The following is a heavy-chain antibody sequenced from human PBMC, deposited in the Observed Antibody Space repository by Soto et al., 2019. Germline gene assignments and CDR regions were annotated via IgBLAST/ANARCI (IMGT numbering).Heavy chain of an antibody. Sequence: GGSLRLSCAASGLTFSSYGMYWVRQAPGKGLEWVAVIWYDGGIKYYADSVKGRFTISRDNSKNTLSLEMNSLRAEDTAVYYCARPSSNVRGIIPSFDIWGQGTVVTVSS. V-gene: IGHV3-33*07. CDR3: ARPSSNVRGIIPSFDI. D-gene: IGHD3-10*02. CDR2: IWYDGGIK. CDR1: GLTFSSYG. J-gene: IGHJ3*02.